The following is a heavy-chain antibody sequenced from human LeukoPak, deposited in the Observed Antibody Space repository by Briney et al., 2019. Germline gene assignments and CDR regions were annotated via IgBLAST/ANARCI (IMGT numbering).Heavy chain of an antibody. V-gene: IGHV4-59*08. Sequence: SETLSLTCTVSGGSISSYHWSWIRQPPGQGLEWIGYIYSSGSTNYNPSLESRVTISGDTSKNQFSLKLSSVTAADTAVYYCARLGYSSSWYKIDYWGQGTLVAASS. CDR3: ARLGYSSSWYKIDY. J-gene: IGHJ4*02. CDR1: GGSISSYH. CDR2: IYSSGST. D-gene: IGHD6-13*01.